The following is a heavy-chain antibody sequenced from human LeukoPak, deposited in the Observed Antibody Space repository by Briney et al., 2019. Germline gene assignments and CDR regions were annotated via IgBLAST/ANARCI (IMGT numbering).Heavy chain of an antibody. CDR1: GFTFSSYA. J-gene: IGHJ6*02. CDR3: AKDGSYYYYYGMDV. CDR2: ISYDGSNK. V-gene: IGHV3-30-3*01. D-gene: IGHD1-26*01. Sequence: GGSLRLSCAASGFTFSSYAMHWVRQAPGKGLEWVAVISYDGSNKYYADSVKGRFTISRDNSKNTLYLQMNSLRAEDTAVYYCAKDGSYYYYYGMDVWGQGTTVTDSS.